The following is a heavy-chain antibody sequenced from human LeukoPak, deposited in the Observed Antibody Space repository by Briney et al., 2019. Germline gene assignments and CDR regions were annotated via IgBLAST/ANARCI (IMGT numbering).Heavy chain of an antibody. Sequence: GGSLRLSCAASGFTSSSYGMHWVRQAPGKGLEWVAVIWYDGSNKYYADSVKGRFTISRDNSKNTLYLQMNSLRAEDTAVYYCASGDYYDSSGYPDYWGQGTLVTVSS. J-gene: IGHJ4*02. V-gene: IGHV3-33*01. D-gene: IGHD3-22*01. CDR2: IWYDGSNK. CDR1: GFTSSSYG. CDR3: ASGDYYDSSGYPDY.